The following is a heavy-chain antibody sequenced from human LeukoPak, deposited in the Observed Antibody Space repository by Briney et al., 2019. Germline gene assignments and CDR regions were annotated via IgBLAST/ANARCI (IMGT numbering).Heavy chain of an antibody. J-gene: IGHJ4*02. CDR3: AREAVVPAAIDY. Sequence: SETLSLTCTVSGGSISSSSYYWGWIRQPPGEGLEWIGSIYYSGSTYYNPSLKSRVTISVDTSKNQFSLKLSSVTAADTAVYYCAREAVVPAAIDYWGQGTLVTVSS. V-gene: IGHV4-39*02. CDR1: GGSISSSSYY. CDR2: IYYSGST. D-gene: IGHD2-2*01.